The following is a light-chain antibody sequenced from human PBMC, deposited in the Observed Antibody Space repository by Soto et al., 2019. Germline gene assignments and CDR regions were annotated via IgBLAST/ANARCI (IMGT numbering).Light chain of an antibody. CDR2: GAS. CDR1: QSVDSSY. Sequence: EIVLTQSPGTLSLSPGERATLSCRASQSVDSSYLAWYQQKPGQAPRLLIYGASSRATGIPDRFSGSGSGTDFTLTISRLEPEDFAVYYCQQYGSSYTFGQGTKLEMK. J-gene: IGKJ2*01. V-gene: IGKV3-20*01. CDR3: QQYGSSYT.